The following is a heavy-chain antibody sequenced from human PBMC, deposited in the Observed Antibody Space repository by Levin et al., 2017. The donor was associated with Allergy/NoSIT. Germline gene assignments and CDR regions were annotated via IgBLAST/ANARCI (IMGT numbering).Heavy chain of an antibody. D-gene: IGHD3-22*01. CDR3: ARGRIAYDYDSSGLDAFDI. V-gene: IGHV1-18*01. CDR1: GYTFTSYG. Sequence: ASVKVSCKASGYTFTSYGISWVRQAPGQGLEWMGWISAYNGNTNYAQKLQGRVTMTTDTSTSTAYMELRSLRSDDTAVYYCARGRIAYDYDSSGLDAFDIWGQGTMVTVAS. J-gene: IGHJ3*02. CDR2: ISAYNGNT.